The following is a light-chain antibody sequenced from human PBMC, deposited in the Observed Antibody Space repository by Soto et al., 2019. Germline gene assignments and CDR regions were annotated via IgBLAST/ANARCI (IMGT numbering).Light chain of an antibody. V-gene: IGKV3-20*01. J-gene: IGKJ5*01. CDR1: QSVGSNY. CDR3: QQYGYSPIT. Sequence: EFVLTQSPGTLSFSPGERATLSCRASQSVGSNYLAWYQQKPGQAPRLLIYGASSRATGIADRFSGRGSGTDFTLTISRLEPEDFALYYCQQYGYSPITFGQGTRLEIK. CDR2: GAS.